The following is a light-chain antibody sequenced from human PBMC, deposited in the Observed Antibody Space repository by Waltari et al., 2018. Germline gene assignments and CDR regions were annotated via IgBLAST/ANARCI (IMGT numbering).Light chain of an antibody. J-gene: IGKJ2*03. V-gene: IGKV1-39*01. CDR2: GAS. Sequence: DILVIQSQSSLSASVGDRVTITCRASQTINTYINWFQQKPGKAPKLLIYGASTLQSGVPSRFSGSGLGTVFTLTINNLQPEDVATYHCQQSYSSPRSFGQGTKLEI. CDR1: QTINTY. CDR3: QQSYSSPRS.